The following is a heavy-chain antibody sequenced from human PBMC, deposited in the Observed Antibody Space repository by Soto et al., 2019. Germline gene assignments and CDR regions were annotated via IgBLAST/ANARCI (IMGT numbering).Heavy chain of an antibody. J-gene: IGHJ4*02. CDR3: AKDRMAKDYYGSGSRSTRSVRRRWRTVDY. Sequence: EVQLLESGGGLVQPGGSLRLSCAASGFTFSSYAMSWVRQAPGKGLEWVSAISGSGGSTYYADSVKGRFTISRDNSKKTLYLQMNRLRAEDTAVYYCAKDRMAKDYYGSGSRSTRSVRRRWRTVDYWGQGTLVTVSS. CDR1: GFTFSSYA. V-gene: IGHV3-23*01. D-gene: IGHD3-10*01. CDR2: ISGSGGST.